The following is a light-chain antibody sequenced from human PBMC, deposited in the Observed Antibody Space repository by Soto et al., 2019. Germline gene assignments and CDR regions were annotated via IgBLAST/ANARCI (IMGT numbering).Light chain of an antibody. V-gene: IGKV1-6*01. Sequence: IQMTQSPSTLPASVGDRVTITCRASQSISNWLAWYQQKPGKAPKLLIYGASRLQSGVPSRFSGSGSGTNFTLAISSLQPEDFATYFCLQDYNYPRTFGQGTKVDIK. CDR2: GAS. CDR3: LQDYNYPRT. J-gene: IGKJ1*01. CDR1: QSISNW.